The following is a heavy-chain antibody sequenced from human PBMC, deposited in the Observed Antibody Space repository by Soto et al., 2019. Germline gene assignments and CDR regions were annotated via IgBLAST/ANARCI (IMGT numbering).Heavy chain of an antibody. CDR3: ARVGYCSSTPCWPIGYFEY. Sequence: LETLSLTCPFSGDSISSFYWTWIRQPPGKGLEWVGYIFSSGSTNYNPSLKSRVTISVDTSENQFSLKLTSVTAADTAVYYCARVGYCSSTPCWPIGYFEYWGQGTLVTVSS. CDR2: IFSSGST. V-gene: IGHV4-59*01. J-gene: IGHJ4*02. CDR1: GDSISSFY. D-gene: IGHD2-2*01.